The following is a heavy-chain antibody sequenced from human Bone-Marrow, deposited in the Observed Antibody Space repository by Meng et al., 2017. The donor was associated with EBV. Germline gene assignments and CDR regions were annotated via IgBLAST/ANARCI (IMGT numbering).Heavy chain of an antibody. Sequence: QITLKEPGPTVTNPPPTLPLTCTFSGFSPSTSGMGVAWIRQPPGKALEWLALIYWDDETRYSPALKNRLTVTKDSSKNRVVFRMANLDPADTATYYCAHRRSDSGWFGYWGQGTLVTVSS. D-gene: IGHD6-19*01. V-gene: IGHV2-5*02. J-gene: IGHJ4*02. CDR3: AHRRSDSGWFGY. CDR1: GFSPSTSGMG. CDR2: IYWDDET.